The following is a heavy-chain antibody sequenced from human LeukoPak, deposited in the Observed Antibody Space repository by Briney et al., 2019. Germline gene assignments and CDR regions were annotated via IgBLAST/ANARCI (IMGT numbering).Heavy chain of an antibody. J-gene: IGHJ4*02. CDR3: TTRGHLRGIDH. D-gene: IGHD3-10*01. CDR2: IQSKPDGGTA. CDR1: GFTFSKAW. Sequence: GGSLRLSCAASGFTFSKAWMNWVRQAPGKGLEWVGHIQSKPDGGTADYAAPVKGRFTISRDDSKNTLYLVINSLKTEDTAVYYRTTRGHLRGIDHWGQGTLVTVSS. V-gene: IGHV3-15*01.